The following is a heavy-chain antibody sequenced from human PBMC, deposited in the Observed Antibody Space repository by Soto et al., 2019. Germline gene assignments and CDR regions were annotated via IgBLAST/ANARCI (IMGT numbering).Heavy chain of an antibody. CDR2: INPNSGGT. D-gene: IGHD2-8*01. CDR3: ATGPRVIVLMVYASAPNWFDP. Sequence: GASVKVSCKASGYTFTGYYMHWVRQAPGQGLEWMGWINPNSGGTNYAQKFQGRVTMTRDTSISTAYMELSRLRSDDTAVYYCATGPRVIVLMVYASAPNWFDPWGQGTLVTVSS. CDR1: GYTFTGYY. J-gene: IGHJ5*02. V-gene: IGHV1-2*02.